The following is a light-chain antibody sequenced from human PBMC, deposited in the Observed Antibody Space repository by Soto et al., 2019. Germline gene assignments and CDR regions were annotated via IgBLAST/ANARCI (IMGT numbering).Light chain of an antibody. CDR1: QSVSTNY. Sequence: EIVLTQSPGTLSLSPWERSTLSFRSSQSVSTNYLAWYQQKPGQAPRLLIYGASTRVTVIPDRFSGSGSGTDFTLTISSLQPEDFATYYCQQSYSTPTFGQGTKVE. CDR2: GAS. CDR3: QQSYSTPT. V-gene: IGKV3-20*01. J-gene: IGKJ1*01.